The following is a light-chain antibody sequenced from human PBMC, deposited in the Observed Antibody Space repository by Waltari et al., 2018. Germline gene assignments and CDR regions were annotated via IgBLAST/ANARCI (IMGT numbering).Light chain of an antibody. V-gene: IGLV1-44*01. CDR3: ASWDDSLNGHWV. CDR2: RND. Sequence: QSVLTQPPSASGTPGQGVPISCSETSPTPGNNFVTCYQQVPGTAPKLLIYRNDLRPSGVPDRFSASKSGTSASLAISGLQSEDEAEYYCASWDDSLNGHWVFGGGTKVTVL. CDR1: SPTPGNNF. J-gene: IGLJ3*02.